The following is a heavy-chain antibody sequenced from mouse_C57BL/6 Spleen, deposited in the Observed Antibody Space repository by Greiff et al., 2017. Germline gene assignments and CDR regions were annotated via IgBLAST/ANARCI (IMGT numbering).Heavy chain of an antibody. J-gene: IGHJ4*01. D-gene: IGHD2-4*01. CDR1: GYSFTSYN. CDR3: ARGDDYGYYAMDY. CDR2: IYPGSGNT. V-gene: IGHV1-66*01. Sequence: QVQLQQSGPELVKPGASVKISCKASGYSFTSYNIHWVKQRPGQGLEWIGWIYPGSGNTKYNEKFKGKATLTADTSSSTAYMQLSSLTSEDSAVYYCARGDDYGYYAMDYWGQGTSVTVSS.